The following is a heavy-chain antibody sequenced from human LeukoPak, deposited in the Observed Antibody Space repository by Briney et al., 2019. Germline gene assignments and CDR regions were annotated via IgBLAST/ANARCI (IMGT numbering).Heavy chain of an antibody. Sequence: PGGSLRLSCAASGFTFSSYAMHWVRQAPGKGLEYVSAIISNGGSTYYANSVKGRFTISRDNSKNTLYLQMGSLRAEDMAVYYCAREGYSSGWYYFDYWGQGTLVTVSS. CDR1: GFTFSSYA. CDR2: IISNGGST. D-gene: IGHD6-19*01. CDR3: AREGYSSGWYYFDY. J-gene: IGHJ4*02. V-gene: IGHV3-64*01.